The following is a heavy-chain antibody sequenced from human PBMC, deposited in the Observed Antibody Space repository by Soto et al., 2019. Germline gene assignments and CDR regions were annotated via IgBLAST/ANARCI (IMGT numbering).Heavy chain of an antibody. CDR1: GGSVTSGGYH. J-gene: IGHJ5*02. CDR2: MYYSGRT. V-gene: IGHV4-61*08. Sequence: SETLSLTCSVSGGSVTSGGYHWNWIRQSPGKGLEWIGYMYYSGRTNYNPSLRSRVSISIDTSKNQFSLKLTSVTAADTAIYYCVSDVMGPWGQGTTVTVSS. CDR3: VSDVMGP.